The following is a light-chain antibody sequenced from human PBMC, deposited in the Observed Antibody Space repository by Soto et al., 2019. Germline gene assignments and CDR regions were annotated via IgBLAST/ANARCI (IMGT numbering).Light chain of an antibody. CDR2: EGS. CDR3: CSYAGTTTWE. Sequence: QSVLTQPASVSGSPGQSITISCTGTSSDVGSYNFVSWYQQHPGKAPKLMIYEGSKRPSGVSNRFSGSKSGNTASLTISGLQAEDEADYYCCSYAGTTTWEFGGGTKLTVL. V-gene: IGLV2-23*01. CDR1: SSDVGSYNF. J-gene: IGLJ2*01.